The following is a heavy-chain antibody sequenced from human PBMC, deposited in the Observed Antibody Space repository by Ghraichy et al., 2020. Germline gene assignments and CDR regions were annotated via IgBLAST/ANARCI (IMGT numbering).Heavy chain of an antibody. Sequence: SETLSLTCAVYGGSFSGYYWSWIRQPPGKGLEWIGEINHSGSTNYNPSLKSRVTISVDTSKNQFSLKLSSVTAADTAVYYCARGGYSRSKVLLGYFDIWGQGTMVTVSS. J-gene: IGHJ3*02. D-gene: IGHD6-13*01. CDR2: INHSGST. CDR3: ARGGYSRSKVLLGYFDI. V-gene: IGHV4-34*01. CDR1: GGSFSGYY.